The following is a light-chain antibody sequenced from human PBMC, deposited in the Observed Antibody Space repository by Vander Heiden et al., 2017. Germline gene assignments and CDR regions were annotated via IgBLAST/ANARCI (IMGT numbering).Light chain of an antibody. CDR3: GADHGSGSNFVYV. CDR1: SDYIYYK. CDR2: VGTGGIVG. J-gene: IGLJ1*01. V-gene: IGLV9-49*03. Sequence: QPVLTQPPSAAASLGASATLTCTLSSDYIYYKVDWYKQRPRKGPRFVMRVGTGGIVGSKGDGIPDRFSVLASGLNRYLTIKNIQEEDESDYYCGADHGSGSNFVYVFGTGTKVTVL.